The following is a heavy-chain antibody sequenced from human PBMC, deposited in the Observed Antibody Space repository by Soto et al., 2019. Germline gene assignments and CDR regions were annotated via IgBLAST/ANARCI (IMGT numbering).Heavy chain of an antibody. CDR2: ISVSGTYT. D-gene: IGHD5-12*01. V-gene: IGHV3-23*01. CDR1: GFTFNNYA. J-gene: IGHJ4*02. CDR3: AKSASGYYKLIDY. Sequence: GGSRRRSWAASGFTFNNYAMSWGRQAPGKGLEWVSGISVSGTYTYFADSVRGRFTISRDNSKNTLFLQMSSLRAEDTAIYYCAKSASGYYKLIDYWGQGTLVTVSS.